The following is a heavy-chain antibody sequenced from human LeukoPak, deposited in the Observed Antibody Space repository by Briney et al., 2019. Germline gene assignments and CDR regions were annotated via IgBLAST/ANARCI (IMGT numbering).Heavy chain of an antibody. V-gene: IGHV5-51*01. J-gene: IGHJ4*02. D-gene: IGHD3-10*01. Sequence: GESLKISCKASGYTFTSYWIGWLRQMPGKGLKWMGIIYPGDSDTRYSPSFQGQVTISADKSISTAYLQWSSLKASDTAIYYCARDGPYYGSGSYINYYFDYWGQGTLVTVSS. CDR2: IYPGDSDT. CDR3: ARDGPYYGSGSYINYYFDY. CDR1: GYTFTSYW.